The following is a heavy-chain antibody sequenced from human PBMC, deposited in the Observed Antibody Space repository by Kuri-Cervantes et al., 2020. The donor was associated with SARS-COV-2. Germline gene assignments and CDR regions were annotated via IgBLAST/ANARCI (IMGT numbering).Heavy chain of an antibody. CDR2: IIPIFGTA. CDR3: ARQIGTTLNSWFDT. J-gene: IGHJ5*02. CDR1: GGTFSTYA. D-gene: IGHD1/OR15-1a*01. V-gene: IGHV1-69*06. Sequence: SVKVSCKASGGTFSTYAINWPRQAPGQGLEWMGGIIPIFGTANHAQKFQGRVTITADKSTSTAYMELSSLRSEDTAVYYCARQIGTTLNSWFDTWGQGTLVTVSS.